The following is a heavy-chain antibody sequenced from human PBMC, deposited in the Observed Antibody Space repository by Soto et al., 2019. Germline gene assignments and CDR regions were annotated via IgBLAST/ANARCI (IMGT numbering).Heavy chain of an antibody. Sequence: GGSLRLSCAASGFTFSRYVMSWVRQAPGKGLEWVSDISGSGGRTYYADSVKGRFSFSRDNSKNTVYLQMNSLRAEDTAVYYCAKGRSVSYGYAFDIWGQGTMVTVSS. D-gene: IGHD1-26*01. J-gene: IGHJ3*02. CDR2: ISGSGGRT. V-gene: IGHV3-23*01. CDR1: GFTFSRYV. CDR3: AKGRSVSYGYAFDI.